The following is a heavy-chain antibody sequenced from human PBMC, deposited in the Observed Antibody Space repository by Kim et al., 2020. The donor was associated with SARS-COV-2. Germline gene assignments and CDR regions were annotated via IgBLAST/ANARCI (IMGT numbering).Heavy chain of an antibody. D-gene: IGHD3-10*01. J-gene: IGHJ4*02. V-gene: IGHV4-39*01. CDR3: ASTARGVIIRHDY. Sequence: YNPSLKSRVTISVDTSKNQFSLKLSSVTAADTAVYYCASTARGVIIRHDYWGQGTLVTVSS.